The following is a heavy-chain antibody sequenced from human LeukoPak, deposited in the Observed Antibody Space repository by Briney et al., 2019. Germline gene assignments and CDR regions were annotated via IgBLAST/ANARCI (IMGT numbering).Heavy chain of an antibody. J-gene: IGHJ4*02. CDR2: IYYSGST. V-gene: IGHV4-39*01. D-gene: IGHD2-15*01. CDR3: ARRGYGASRRYFDS. Sequence: SETLPLTCTVFGDSISSSSYFWGWIRQPPGKGLEWIGIIYYSGSTYYNPSLKSRVTISVDTSKNQFSLKLSSVTAADTAVYFCARRGYGASRRYFDSWGQGTLVTVSS. CDR1: GDSISSSSYF.